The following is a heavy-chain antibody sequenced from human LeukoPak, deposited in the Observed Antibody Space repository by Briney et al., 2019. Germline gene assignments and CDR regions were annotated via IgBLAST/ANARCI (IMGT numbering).Heavy chain of an antibody. D-gene: IGHD2-2*01. CDR3: ARDIRGYCSSTSCFRFGWFDP. Sequence: GGSLRLSCAASGFTFSSYWMSWVRQAPGKGLEWVANIKQDGSEKYYVYSVKGRFTISRDNAKNSLYLQMNSLRAEDTAVYYCARDIRGYCSSTSCFRFGWFDPWGQGTLVTVSS. CDR2: IKQDGSEK. CDR1: GFTFSSYW. J-gene: IGHJ5*02. V-gene: IGHV3-7*01.